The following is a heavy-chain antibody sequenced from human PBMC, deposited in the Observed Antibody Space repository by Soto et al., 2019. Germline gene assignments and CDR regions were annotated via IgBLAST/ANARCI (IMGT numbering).Heavy chain of an antibody. V-gene: IGHV1-3*01. CDR3: ARKDYYGAGIYYFDH. J-gene: IGHJ4*02. CDR1: GYTSTAYP. CDR2: INVANGDT. D-gene: IGHD3-10*01. Sequence: QVQLVQSGAEVKKPGASVKVSCKASGYTSTAYPMHWVRQAPGQRLEWMGWINVANGDTGYSQKFQGRVTVTRDTSASTFYMELSSLTSEDTAVYYCARKDYYGAGIYYFDHWGQGTLVTVSS.